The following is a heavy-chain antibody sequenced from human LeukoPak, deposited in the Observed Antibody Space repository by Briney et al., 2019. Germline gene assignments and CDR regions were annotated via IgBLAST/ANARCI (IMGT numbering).Heavy chain of an antibody. D-gene: IGHD2-2*01. V-gene: IGHV3-30*02. Sequence: GGSLRLSXAASGFTFSSYGMHWVRQAPGKGLEWVAFIRYDGSNKYYADSVKGRFTISRDNSKNTLYLQMNSLRAEDTAVYYWANIPAALYWGQGTLVTVSS. CDR2: IRYDGSNK. CDR3: ANIPAALY. CDR1: GFTFSSYG. J-gene: IGHJ4*02.